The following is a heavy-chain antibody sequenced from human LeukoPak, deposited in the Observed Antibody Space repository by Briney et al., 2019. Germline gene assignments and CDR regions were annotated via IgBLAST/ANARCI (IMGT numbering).Heavy chain of an antibody. J-gene: IGHJ5*02. Sequence: GGSLRLSCAASGFAFSSYWMHWVRHAPGKGLVWVSRINSDGSSTSYADFVKGRFTISRDNAKNTLYLQMNSLRAEDTAVYYCASSRSQDWFDPWGQGTLVTVSS. CDR1: GFAFSSYW. V-gene: IGHV3-74*01. CDR2: INSDGSST. CDR3: ASSRSQDWFDP.